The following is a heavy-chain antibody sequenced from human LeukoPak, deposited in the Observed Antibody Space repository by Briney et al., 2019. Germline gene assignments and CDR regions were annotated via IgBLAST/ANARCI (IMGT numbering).Heavy chain of an antibody. J-gene: IGHJ4*02. CDR1: GFTFDDYA. D-gene: IGHD3-22*01. CDR2: ISWNSGSI. V-gene: IGHV3-9*01. CDR3: AKDTSPYHYDSSGYFAY. Sequence: PGRSLRLSCAASGFTFDDYAMHWVRQAPGKGLECVSGISWNSGSIGYADSVKGRFTISRDNAKNSLYLQMNSLRAEDTALYYCAKDTSPYHYDSSGYFAYWGQGTLVTVSS.